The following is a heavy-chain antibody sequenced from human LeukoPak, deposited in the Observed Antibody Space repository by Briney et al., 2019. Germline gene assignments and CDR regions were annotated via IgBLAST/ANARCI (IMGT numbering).Heavy chain of an antibody. CDR3: ARPRIFDAFDI. Sequence: PSETLSPTCTVSGGSISSSSYYWGWIRQPPGKGLEWIGSIYYSGSTYYNPSLKSRVTISVDTSKNQFSLKLSSVTAADTAVYYCARPRIFDAFDIWGQGTMVTVSS. D-gene: IGHD2-15*01. CDR2: IYYSGST. CDR1: GGSISSSSYY. V-gene: IGHV4-39*01. J-gene: IGHJ3*02.